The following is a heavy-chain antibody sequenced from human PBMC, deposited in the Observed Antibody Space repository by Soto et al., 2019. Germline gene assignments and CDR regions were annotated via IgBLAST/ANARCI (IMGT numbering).Heavy chain of an antibody. CDR1: GFTFGDYY. CDR3: AKGSPATIDY. J-gene: IGHJ4*02. Sequence: GGSLRLSCAASGFTFGDYYMTWIRQAPGKGLEWVSYDGSNKYYADSVKGRFTISRDNSKNTLYLQMNSLRAEDTAVYYCAKGSPATIDYWGQGTLVTVSS. CDR2: YDGSNK. D-gene: IGHD2-2*01. V-gene: IGHV3-30*18.